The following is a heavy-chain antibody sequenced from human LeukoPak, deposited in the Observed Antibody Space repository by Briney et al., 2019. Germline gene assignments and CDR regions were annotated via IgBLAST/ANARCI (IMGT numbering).Heavy chain of an antibody. CDR3: ARDREDIVLLPGAKRKTWYFDY. CDR1: GGSISSGSYY. D-gene: IGHD2-2*01. V-gene: IGHV4-61*02. J-gene: IGHJ4*02. CDR2: MYTSGST. Sequence: SETLSLTCTVSGGSISSGSYYWSWIRQPAGKGLEWVGRMYTSGSTNYNPSLKSRVTISVDTSKNQFSLKLNSVTAADTAVYYCARDREDIVLLPGAKRKTWYFDYWGQGTLVTVSS.